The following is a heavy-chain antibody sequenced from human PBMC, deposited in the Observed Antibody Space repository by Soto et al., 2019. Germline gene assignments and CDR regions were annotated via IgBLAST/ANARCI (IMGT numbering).Heavy chain of an antibody. D-gene: IGHD2-2*01. Sequence: SATLSLTCTVSGGSISSYYWSWSRQPPGKGLGWIGYIYYSGSTNYNPSLKSRVTISVDTSKNQFSLKLSSVTAADTAVYYCARAGIVVVPAASSYYYYGMDVWGQGTTVTVSS. CDR2: IYYSGST. CDR1: GGSISSYY. CDR3: ARAGIVVVPAASSYYYYGMDV. J-gene: IGHJ6*02. V-gene: IGHV4-59*01.